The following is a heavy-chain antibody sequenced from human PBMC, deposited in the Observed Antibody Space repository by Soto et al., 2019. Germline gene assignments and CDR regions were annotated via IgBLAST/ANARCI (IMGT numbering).Heavy chain of an antibody. CDR3: AGKTTVTTFDVGWFDP. J-gene: IGHJ5*02. CDR2: IYYSGST. V-gene: IGHV4-30-4*01. Sequence: SETLSLTCTVSGGSISSGDYCWSWIRQPPGKGLEWIGYIYYSGSTYYNPSLKSRLTISVDSSKNQFSLKLSSVTAADTAVYYCAGKTTVTTFDVGWFDPWGQGTLVTVSS. D-gene: IGHD4-17*01. CDR1: GGSISSGDYC.